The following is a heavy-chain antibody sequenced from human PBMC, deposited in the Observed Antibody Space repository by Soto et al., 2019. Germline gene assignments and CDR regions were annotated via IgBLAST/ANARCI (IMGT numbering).Heavy chain of an antibody. CDR3: ARDSPPVDY. V-gene: IGHV1-18*01. CDR2: ISAYNGNT. Sequence: QVQLVQSGAEVKKPGASVKVSCKASGYTFTSYGISWVRQAPGQGLEWMGWISAYNGNTNYAQKLQGRVTMTTDTSQSKAHMEPGGLRSADTAVYYCARDSPPVDYWGPGTPVPVPP. J-gene: IGHJ4*02. CDR1: GYTFTSYG.